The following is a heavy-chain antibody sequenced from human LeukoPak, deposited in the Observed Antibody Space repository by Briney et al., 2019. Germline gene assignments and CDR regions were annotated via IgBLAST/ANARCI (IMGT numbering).Heavy chain of an antibody. CDR2: ISAYNGNA. Sequence: ASVTVSCKASGYTFTRYGISWVRQAPGQGLEWMGWISAYNGNANYAQKLQGRLTMTTDTSTSTAYMELRSLRSDDTAVYYCARVVEDLFPYYFDYWGQGTLVTVSS. CDR3: ARVVEDLFPYYFDY. D-gene: IGHD3-10*01. V-gene: IGHV1-18*01. J-gene: IGHJ4*02. CDR1: GYTFTRYG.